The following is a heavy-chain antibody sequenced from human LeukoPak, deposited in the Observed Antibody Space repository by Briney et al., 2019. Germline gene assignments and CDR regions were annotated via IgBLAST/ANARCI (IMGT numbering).Heavy chain of an antibody. CDR1: GYTFTGYY. CDR2: INPNSGGT. V-gene: IGHV1-2*02. Sequence: ASVKVSCKASGYTFTGYYMHWVRQAPGQGLEWMGWINPNSGGTNYAQKFQGRVTMTRDTSISTAYMELSGLRSDDTAVYYCAKDSDYSNYVPLNWGQGTLVTVSS. J-gene: IGHJ4*02. D-gene: IGHD4-11*01. CDR3: AKDSDYSNYVPLN.